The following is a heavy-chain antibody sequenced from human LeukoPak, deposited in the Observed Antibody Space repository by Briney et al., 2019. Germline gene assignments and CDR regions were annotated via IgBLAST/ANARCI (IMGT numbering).Heavy chain of an antibody. J-gene: IGHJ4*02. V-gene: IGHV3-15*01. D-gene: IGHD3-3*01. CDR2: IKSNVDGGAR. CDR3: TTDGVDFWSGYYIGNY. CDR1: GFTFSDIW. Sequence: GGSLRLSCAASGFTFSDIWMSWVRQAPGKGLEWVGRIKSNVDGGARDYAAPVKGRFTITRDDSKNTLYLQMSRLKTEDTGVYYCTTDGVDFWSGYYIGNYWGQGTLVALSS.